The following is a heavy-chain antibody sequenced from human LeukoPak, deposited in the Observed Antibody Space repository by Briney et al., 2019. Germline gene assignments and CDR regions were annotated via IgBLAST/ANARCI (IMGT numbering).Heavy chain of an antibody. J-gene: IGHJ4*02. CDR2: INHSGST. CDR1: GGSFSGYY. V-gene: IGHV4-34*01. CDR3: ANIVATSIDY. Sequence: SETLSLTCAVYGGSFSGYYWSWIRQPPGKGLEWIGEINHSGSTNYNPSLKSRVTISVDTSKNQFSLKLSSVTAADTAVYYCANIVATSIDYWGQGTLVTVSS. D-gene: IGHD5-12*01.